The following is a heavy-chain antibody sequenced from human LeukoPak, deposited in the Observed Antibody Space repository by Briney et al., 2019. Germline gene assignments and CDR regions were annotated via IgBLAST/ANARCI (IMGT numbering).Heavy chain of an antibody. CDR2: INPNSGGT. V-gene: IGHV1-2*02. Sequence: ASVKVSCKASGYTFTGYYMHWVRQAPGQGLEWMGWINPNSGGTNYAQKFRGRVTMTRDTSISTAYMELSRLRSDDTAVYYRARVVKDTRYFDWLPYFYGIDVWGQGTTVTVSS. D-gene: IGHD3-9*01. J-gene: IGHJ6*02. CDR3: ARVVKDTRYFDWLPYFYGIDV. CDR1: GYTFTGYY.